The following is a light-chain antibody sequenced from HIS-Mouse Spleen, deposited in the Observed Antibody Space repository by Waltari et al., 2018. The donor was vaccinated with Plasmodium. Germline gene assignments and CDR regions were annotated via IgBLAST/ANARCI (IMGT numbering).Light chain of an antibody. Sequence: SYELTQPPSVSVSPGQTARITCSGDALPKQSAYWYQQKPVQAPVMGIYKDSERPSGIPERFSGSSSGTTVTLTISGVQAEDEADYYCQSADSSGTYVVFGGGTKLTVL. CDR1: ALPKQS. V-gene: IGLV3-25*03. CDR2: KDS. J-gene: IGLJ2*01. CDR3: QSADSSGTYVV.